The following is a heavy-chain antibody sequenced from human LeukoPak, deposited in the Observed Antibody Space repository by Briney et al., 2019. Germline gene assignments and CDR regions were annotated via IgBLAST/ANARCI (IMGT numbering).Heavy chain of an antibody. Sequence: SETVSLTCNVSGGSISSYYWSWIRQPPGKGLEWIGYISYSGSTNFNPSLKSRVTISVDTSKNQFSLKLSSVTAADTAVYYCVRDIAAAGGFDYWGQGTLVTVSS. V-gene: IGHV4-59*12. D-gene: IGHD6-13*01. CDR2: ISYSGST. J-gene: IGHJ4*02. CDR3: VRDIAAAGGFDY. CDR1: GGSISSYY.